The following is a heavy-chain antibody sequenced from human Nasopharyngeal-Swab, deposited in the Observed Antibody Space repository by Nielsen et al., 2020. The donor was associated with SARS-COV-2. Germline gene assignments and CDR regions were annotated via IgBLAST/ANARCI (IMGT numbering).Heavy chain of an antibody. CDR2: ISNSGSFI. CDR3: ARLDFWSGYFGLDV. CDR1: GFTFSSYT. V-gene: IGHV3-21*01. J-gene: IGHJ6*02. D-gene: IGHD3-3*01. Sequence: GESLKISCAASGFTFSSYTMVWVRQAPGKGLEWVSSISNSGSFINFADSVKGRFTVSRDNTKNSLYLHMNSLRAEETAVYYCARLDFWSGYFGLDVWGQGTTVTVSS.